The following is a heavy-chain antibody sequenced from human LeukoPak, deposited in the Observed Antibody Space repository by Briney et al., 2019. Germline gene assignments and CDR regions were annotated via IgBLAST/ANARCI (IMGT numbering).Heavy chain of an antibody. CDR3: ANQRRDSSSSSFRFHFDY. Sequence: GGSLRLSCAASGFTFSSYAMSWVRQAPGKGLEWVSAISGSGGSTYYADSVKGRFTISRDNSKKTLYLQMNSLRVEDTAVYYCANQRRDSSSSSFRFHFDYWGQGTLVTVSS. J-gene: IGHJ4*02. V-gene: IGHV3-23*01. CDR2: ISGSGGST. CDR1: GFTFSSYA. D-gene: IGHD6-6*01.